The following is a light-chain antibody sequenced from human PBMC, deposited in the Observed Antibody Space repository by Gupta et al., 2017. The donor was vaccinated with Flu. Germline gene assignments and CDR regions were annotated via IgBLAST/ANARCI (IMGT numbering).Light chain of an antibody. CDR3: SSHAGRVTWV. J-gene: IGLJ1*01. CDR2: DVP. V-gene: IGLV2-11*01. Sequence: QSAPTQPRSVSGSPGQSVTISCTGSSNDVGGSNRVSWYQQRPGKAPKLILYDVPERPSGVPDRFSGSKSGNTASLTISGHQADGEADYYCSSHAGRVTWVFGTGTTVTVL. CDR1: SNDVGGSNR.